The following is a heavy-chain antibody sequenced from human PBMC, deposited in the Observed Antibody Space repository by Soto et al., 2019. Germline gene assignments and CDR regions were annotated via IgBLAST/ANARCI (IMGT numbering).Heavy chain of an antibody. V-gene: IGHV1-8*01. CDR3: ARESITGTTNAFDI. Sequence: ASVNVSSKASGESFNSYDIKCVRQANGQGLEWMGWMNPNSGNTGYARKFQGRVTMTRNTSISTAYVELSSLRSEDTAVYYCARESITGTTNAFDIWGQGTMVTVSS. CDR2: MNPNSGNT. CDR1: GESFNSYD. D-gene: IGHD1-20*01. J-gene: IGHJ3*02.